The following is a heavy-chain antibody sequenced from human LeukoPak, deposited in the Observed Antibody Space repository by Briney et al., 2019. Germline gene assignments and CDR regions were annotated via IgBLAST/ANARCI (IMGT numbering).Heavy chain of an antibody. V-gene: IGHV3-74*01. CDR3: ASTIAVAATDY. CDR2: INSDGSST. CDR1: GFTFSRYW. Sequence: PGGSLRLSCAASGFTFSRYWMHWVRQAPGKGLVWVSRINSDGSSTSYADSVKGRFTISRDNAKNTLYLQMNSLRAEDTAVYYCASTIAVAATDYWGQGTLVTVSS. D-gene: IGHD6-19*01. J-gene: IGHJ4*02.